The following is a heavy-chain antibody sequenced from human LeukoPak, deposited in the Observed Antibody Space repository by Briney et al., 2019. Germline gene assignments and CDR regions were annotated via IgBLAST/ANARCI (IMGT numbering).Heavy chain of an antibody. Sequence: QPGGSLRLSCAASGLTFSTYAMRWIRQAPGKGLEWLSYITSSSSTIYYADSVKGRFTISRDNAKNSLYLQMNSLRDEDTAVYYCARGPYGDYVDAFDIWGQGTMVTVSS. J-gene: IGHJ3*02. CDR1: GLTFSTYA. V-gene: IGHV3-48*02. CDR3: ARGPYGDYVDAFDI. D-gene: IGHD4-17*01. CDR2: ITSSSSTI.